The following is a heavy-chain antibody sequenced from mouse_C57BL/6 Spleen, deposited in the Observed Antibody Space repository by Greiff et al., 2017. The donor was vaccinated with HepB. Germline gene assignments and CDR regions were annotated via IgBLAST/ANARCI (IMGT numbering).Heavy chain of an antibody. Sequence: VQLQQPGAELVKPGASVKLSCKASGYTFTSYWMHWVKQRPGQGLEWIGMIHPNSGSTKYNEKFKSKATLTVDKSSSTAYMQLSSLTSEDSAVYYCAKPPPYWGQGTLVTVSA. V-gene: IGHV1-64*01. CDR2: IHPNSGST. CDR1: GYTFTSYW. CDR3: AKPPPY. J-gene: IGHJ3*01.